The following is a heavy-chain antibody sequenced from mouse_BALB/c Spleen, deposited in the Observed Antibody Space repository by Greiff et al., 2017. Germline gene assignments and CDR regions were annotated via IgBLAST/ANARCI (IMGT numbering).Heavy chain of an antibody. CDR3: ARSDYYGYDQGIAY. D-gene: IGHD2-2*01. V-gene: IGHV2-9*02. CDR1: GFSLTSYG. Sequence: VQLVESGPGLVAPSQSLSITCTVSGFSLTSYGVHWVRQRPGKGLGWLGVILAGGSTNYNSALMSSLSIRKDNSKSQVIYKMNSLQADDTAIYYGARSDYYGYDQGIAYWGQGTLVTVSA. J-gene: IGHJ3*01. CDR2: ILAGGST.